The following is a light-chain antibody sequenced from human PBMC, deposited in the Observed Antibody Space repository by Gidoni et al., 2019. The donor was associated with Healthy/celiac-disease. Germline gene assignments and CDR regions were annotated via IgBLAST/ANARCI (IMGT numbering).Light chain of an antibody. J-gene: IGKJ5*01. CDR3: QQRSNWPPIT. CDR1: QSVSSY. V-gene: IGKV3-11*01. Sequence: DIVSTQSPATLSLSPGERATLSCRASQSVSSYLAWYQQKPGQAPRLLIYDASNRATGIPARFSGSGCGTDFTLTISSLEPEDLAVDYCQQRSNWPPITFGQGTRLEIK. CDR2: DAS.